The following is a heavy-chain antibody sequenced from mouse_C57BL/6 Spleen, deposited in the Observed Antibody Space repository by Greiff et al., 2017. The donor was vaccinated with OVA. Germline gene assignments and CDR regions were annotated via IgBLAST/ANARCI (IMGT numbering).Heavy chain of an antibody. CDR1: GFTFSSYT. CDR3: ASANWNYAMGD. D-gene: IGHD4-1*01. V-gene: IGHV5-9*01. Sequence: EVQLMESGGGLVKPGGSLKLSCAASGFTFSSYTMSWVRQTPEKRLEWVATISGGGGNTYYPDSVKGRFTISIDNAKNTLYLQMSSLRSEDTALYYCASANWNYAMGDWGQGASVTGSS. CDR2: ISGGGGNT. J-gene: IGHJ4*01.